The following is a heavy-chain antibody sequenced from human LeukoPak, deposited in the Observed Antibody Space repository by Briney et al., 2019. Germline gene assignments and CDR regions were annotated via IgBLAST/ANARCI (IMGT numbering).Heavy chain of an antibody. V-gene: IGHV4-30-2*01. J-gene: IGHJ4*02. CDR3: ARDPGTFDY. CDR2: IYHSGST. D-gene: IGHD1-1*01. Sequence: SQTLSLTCAVSGGSISSGGYSWSWIRQPPGKGLEWIGYIYHSGSTYYNPSLKSRVTISVDRSKNQFSLNLSSVTAADTAVYYCARDPGTFDYWGQGTLVTVSS. CDR1: GGSISSGGYS.